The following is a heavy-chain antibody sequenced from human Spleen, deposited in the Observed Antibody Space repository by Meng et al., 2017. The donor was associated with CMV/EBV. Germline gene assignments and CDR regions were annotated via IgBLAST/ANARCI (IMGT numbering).Heavy chain of an antibody. D-gene: IGHD3-16*01. CDR1: GFTFSSYW. J-gene: IGHJ6*02. CDR3: AKAYHYYYYYGMDV. Sequence: GESLKISCAASGFTFSSYWMSWVRQAPGKGLEWVANIKQDGSEKYYVDSVKGRFTISRDNAKNSLYLQMNSLRAEDTAVYYCAKAYHYYYYYGMDVWGQGTTVTVSS. V-gene: IGHV3-7*03. CDR2: IKQDGSEK.